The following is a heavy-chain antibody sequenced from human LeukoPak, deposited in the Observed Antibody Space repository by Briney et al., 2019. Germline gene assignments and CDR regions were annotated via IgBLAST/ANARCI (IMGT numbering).Heavy chain of an antibody. Sequence: PGGSLRLSCAASGFTFSSYAMSWVRQAPGKGLEWVSAISGSGGSTYYADSVKGRFTISRDNPKNSLYLQMNSLRAEDTAVYYCATHPGDYWFGYLQLWGQGTLVTVSS. CDR1: GFTFSSYA. D-gene: IGHD3-10*01. V-gene: IGHV3-23*01. CDR3: ATHPGDYWFGYLQL. J-gene: IGHJ4*02. CDR2: ISGSGGST.